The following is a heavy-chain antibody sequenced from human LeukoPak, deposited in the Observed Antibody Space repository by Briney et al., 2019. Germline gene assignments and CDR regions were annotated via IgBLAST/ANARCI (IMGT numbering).Heavy chain of an antibody. J-gene: IGHJ4*02. CDR1: GFTFDDYA. CDR2: ISWNSGSI. CDR3: AKDIHQGYDSSGYDGGFDY. Sequence: GRSLRLSCAASGFTFDDYAMHWDRQAPGKGLEWVSGISWNSGSIGYADSVKGRFTISRDNAKNSLYLQMNSLRAEDTALYYCAKDIHQGYDSSGYDGGFDYWGQGTLVTVSS. D-gene: IGHD3-22*01. V-gene: IGHV3-9*01.